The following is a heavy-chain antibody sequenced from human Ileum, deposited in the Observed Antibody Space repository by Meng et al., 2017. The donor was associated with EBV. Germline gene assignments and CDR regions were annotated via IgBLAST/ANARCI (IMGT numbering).Heavy chain of an antibody. CDR1: GSSLSISGVG. CDR2: IYWDDDK. D-gene: IGHD3-22*01. J-gene: IGHJ4*02. V-gene: IGHV2-5*02. CDR3: THRPMTSAYYYFDY. Sequence: QVTFKESGPTLVKPTXALTLTXTFSGSSLSISGVGVGWIRQPPGKALEWLALIYWDDDKRYSPSLKSRLTITKDTSKNQVVLTMTNMDPVDTATYYCTHRPMTSAYYYFDYWGQGTLVTVSS.